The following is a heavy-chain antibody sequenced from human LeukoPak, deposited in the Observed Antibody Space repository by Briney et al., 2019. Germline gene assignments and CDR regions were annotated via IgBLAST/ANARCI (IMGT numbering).Heavy chain of an antibody. D-gene: IGHD3-22*01. CDR1: GYTFTSYD. Sequence: ASVTVSCKASGYTFTSYDINWVRQATGQGLEWMGWMNPNSGNTGYAQKFQGRVTMTRNTSISTAYMELSSLRSEDTAVYYCARGSLPSDYYDSSGYPDYWGQGTLVTVSS. CDR2: MNPNSGNT. V-gene: IGHV1-8*01. J-gene: IGHJ4*02. CDR3: ARGSLPSDYYDSSGYPDY.